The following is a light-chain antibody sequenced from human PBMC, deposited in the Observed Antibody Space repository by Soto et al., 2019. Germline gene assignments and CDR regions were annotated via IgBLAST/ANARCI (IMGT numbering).Light chain of an antibody. CDR1: QSISSY. J-gene: IGKJ4*01. CDR3: QQSSRMPP. V-gene: IGKV1-39*01. CDR2: AAS. Sequence: DIQMTQSPSSLSASVGDRVTITCRASQSISSYLNWYQQKPGKAPKLLIYAASSLQSGVPSRFSGSGSGTDFTLTISSLQPEDFATYYCQQSSRMPPFGGGTKLDIK.